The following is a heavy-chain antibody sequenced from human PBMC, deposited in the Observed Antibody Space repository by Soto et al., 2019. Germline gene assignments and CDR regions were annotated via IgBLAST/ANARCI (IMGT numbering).Heavy chain of an antibody. CDR2: MNPNSGNT. V-gene: IGHV1-8*01. CDR1: GYTFTSYD. D-gene: IGHD3-22*01. CDR3: ARGQKGYYDSSQGAFDI. Sequence: ASVKVSCKASGYTFTSYDINWVRQATGQGLEWMGWMNPNSGNTGYAQKFQGRVTMTRNTSISTAYMELSGLRSEDTAVYYCARGQKGYYDSSQGAFDIWGQGTMVTVSS. J-gene: IGHJ3*02.